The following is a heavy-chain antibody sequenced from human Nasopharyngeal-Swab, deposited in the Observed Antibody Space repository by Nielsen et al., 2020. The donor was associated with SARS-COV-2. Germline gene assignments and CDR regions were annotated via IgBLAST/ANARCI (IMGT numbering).Heavy chain of an antibody. J-gene: IGHJ6*03. CDR1: GYTFARNY. D-gene: IGHD2-2*01. CDR2: INPRARST. Sequence: ASAKVSCKASGYTFARNYIHWVRQAPGQGLEWMGIINPRARSTSYAQKFQGRVTMTRDTSTSPVSMELRSLRSDDTAVYYCARDAKDCSSTSCSIYFSHYMDVWGKGTTVTVSS. V-gene: IGHV1-46*01. CDR3: ARDAKDCSSTSCSIYFSHYMDV.